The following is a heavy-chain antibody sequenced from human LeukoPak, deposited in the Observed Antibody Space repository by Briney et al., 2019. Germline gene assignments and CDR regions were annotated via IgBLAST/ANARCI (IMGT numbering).Heavy chain of an antibody. CDR3: ARGPVKRLVVVTARSRGYYFDY. CDR1: GGSFSGYY. V-gene: IGHV4-34*01. Sequence: TSETLSLTCAGYGGSFSGYYWSWIRQPPGKGLEWIGEINHSGSTNYNPSLKSRVTISVDTSKNQFSLKLRSVTAADTAVYYCARGPVKRLVVVTARSRGYYFDYWGQGTLVTVSS. D-gene: IGHD2-21*02. CDR2: INHSGST. J-gene: IGHJ4*02.